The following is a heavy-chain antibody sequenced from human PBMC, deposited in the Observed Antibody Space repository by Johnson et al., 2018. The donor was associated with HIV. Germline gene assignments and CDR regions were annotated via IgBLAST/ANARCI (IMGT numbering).Heavy chain of an antibody. J-gene: IGHJ3*02. Sequence: QVQLVESGGGLVQPGGSLRLYCAASGFTFSSYGMHWVRQVPGKGLEWVAVISSDGSNEYSADSVKGRFTISRDNSKNTLHLQMNSLRTEDTGVYYCVRGRISTVVVDLRGGGFDIWGQGTLVTVSS. D-gene: IGHD2-2*01. V-gene: IGHV3-30*03. CDR1: GFTFSSYG. CDR2: ISSDGSNE. CDR3: VRGRISTVVVDLRGGGFDI.